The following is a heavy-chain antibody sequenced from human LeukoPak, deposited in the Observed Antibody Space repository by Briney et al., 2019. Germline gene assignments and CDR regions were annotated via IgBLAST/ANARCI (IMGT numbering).Heavy chain of an antibody. CDR2: ISSSGSTI. CDR1: GFTFSSYE. J-gene: IGHJ4*02. V-gene: IGHV3-48*03. D-gene: IGHD3-9*01. Sequence: GGSLRLSCAASGFTFSSYEMNWVRQAPGKGLEWVSYISSSGSTIYYADSVKGRFTISRGNAKNSLYLQMNSLRAEDTAVYYCARDGGVRYPYFDYWGQGTLVTVSS. CDR3: ARDGGVRYPYFDY.